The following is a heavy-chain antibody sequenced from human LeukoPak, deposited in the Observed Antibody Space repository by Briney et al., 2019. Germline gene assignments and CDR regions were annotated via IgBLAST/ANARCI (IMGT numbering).Heavy chain of an antibody. CDR2: INHSGST. D-gene: IGHD5-18*01. CDR3: ARGRSIPYSYGRGYYYYGMDV. J-gene: IGHJ6*02. Sequence: SETLSLTCAVSGGSFSGYYWSWIRQPPGKGLEWIGEINHSGSTNYNPSLKSRVTISVDTSKNQFSLKLSSVTAADTAVYYCARGRSIPYSYGRGYYYYGMDVWGQGTTVTVSS. V-gene: IGHV4-34*01. CDR1: GGSFSGYY.